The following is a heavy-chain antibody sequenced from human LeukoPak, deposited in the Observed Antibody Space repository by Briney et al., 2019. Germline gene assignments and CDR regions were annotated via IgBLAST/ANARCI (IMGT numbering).Heavy chain of an antibody. CDR1: GGSISSYY. CDR2: IYYSGST. J-gene: IGHJ4*02. D-gene: IGHD3-22*01. CDR3: ARDSSGDFDY. Sequence: PSETLSLTCTVSGGSISSYYWGWIRQPPGKGLEWIGYIYYSGSTNYNPSLKSRVTISVDTSKNQFSLRLSSVTAADTAVYYCARDSSGDFDYWGQGTLVTVSS. V-gene: IGHV4-59*01.